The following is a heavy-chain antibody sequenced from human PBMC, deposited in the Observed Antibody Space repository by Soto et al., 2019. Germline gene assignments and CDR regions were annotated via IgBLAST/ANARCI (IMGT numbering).Heavy chain of an antibody. D-gene: IGHD2-15*01. J-gene: IGHJ4*02. CDR1: GGTFSSYA. Sequence: QVQLVQSGAEVKKPGSSVKVSCKASGGTFSSYAISWVRQAPGQGLEWMGGIIPIFGTANYAQKFQGRVTISADESTRTAYMELSSLRSEDTAVYYWARESRYCIGGSCYFLPVIDYWGQGTLVTVSS. CDR3: ARESRYCIGGSCYFLPVIDY. CDR2: IIPIFGTA. V-gene: IGHV1-69*12.